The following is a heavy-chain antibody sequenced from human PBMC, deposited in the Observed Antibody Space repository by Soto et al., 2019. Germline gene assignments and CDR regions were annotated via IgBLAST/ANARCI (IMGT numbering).Heavy chain of an antibody. V-gene: IGHV3-33*01. Sequence: QVQLVESGGGVVQPGTSLRLSCAASGFAFNSNGMHWVRQAPGKGLEWVALIWYDGSKKYYADSVKGRFTISRDNSKNTLSLQMNSLRVEDTGVYYCARLTGSYLDYWGQGTLVTVSS. CDR3: ARLTGSYLDY. D-gene: IGHD1-26*01. CDR2: IWYDGSKK. J-gene: IGHJ4*02. CDR1: GFAFNSNG.